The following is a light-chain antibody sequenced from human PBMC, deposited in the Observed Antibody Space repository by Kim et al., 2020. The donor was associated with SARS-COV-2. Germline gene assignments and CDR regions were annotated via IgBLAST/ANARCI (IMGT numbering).Light chain of an antibody. J-gene: IGKJ1*01. CDR3: QQYNNWPPWT. V-gene: IGKV3-15*01. Sequence: SPGERATLSCRASQSVSSNLAWYQQKPGQAPRLLIYGASTRATGIPARFSGSGSGTEITLTISSLQSEDFAVYYCQQYNNWPPWTFGQGTKVDIK. CDR1: QSVSSN. CDR2: GAS.